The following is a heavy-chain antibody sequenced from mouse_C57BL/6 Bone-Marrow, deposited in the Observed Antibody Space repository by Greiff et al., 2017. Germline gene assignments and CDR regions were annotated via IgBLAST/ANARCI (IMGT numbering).Heavy chain of an antibody. V-gene: IGHV2-9-1*01. CDR3: ARNFGDYYGSSYFDY. J-gene: IGHJ2*01. CDR2: IWTGGGT. CDR1: GFSLTSYA. D-gene: IGHD1-1*01. Sequence: VKLVESGPGLVAPSQSLSITCTVSGFSLTSYAISWVRQPPGKGLEWLGVIWTGGGTNYNSALKSRLSISKDNSKSQVFLKMNSLQTDDTARYYCARNFGDYYGSSYFDYWGQGTTLTVSS.